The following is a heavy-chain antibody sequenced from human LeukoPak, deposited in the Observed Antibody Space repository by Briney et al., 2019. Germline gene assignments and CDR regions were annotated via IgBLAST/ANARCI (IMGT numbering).Heavy chain of an antibody. Sequence: GGSLRLSCAASGFTLSSYSMNWVRQAPGKGLEWVSYISSSSSTIYYADSVKGRFTISRDNAKNSLYLQMNSLRADDTAVYYCARANSGSYYSDFDYWGQGTLVTVSS. CDR3: ARANSGSYYSDFDY. D-gene: IGHD1-26*01. V-gene: IGHV3-48*01. J-gene: IGHJ4*02. CDR1: GFTLSSYS. CDR2: ISSSSSTI.